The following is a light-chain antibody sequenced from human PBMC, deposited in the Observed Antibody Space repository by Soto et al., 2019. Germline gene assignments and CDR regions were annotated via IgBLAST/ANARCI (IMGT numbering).Light chain of an antibody. CDR3: LQYNNWPYS. Sequence: EIVMTQAPATLSVSPGERATLSCRASQSVVSNLAWYQQKPGQAPRLLIYGSTTRATGIPARFSGRWSETEFTLTISSLQSEDFAFYCCLQYNNWPYSVGQGTKLEIK. CDR1: QSVVSN. CDR2: GST. J-gene: IGKJ2*01. V-gene: IGKV3-15*01.